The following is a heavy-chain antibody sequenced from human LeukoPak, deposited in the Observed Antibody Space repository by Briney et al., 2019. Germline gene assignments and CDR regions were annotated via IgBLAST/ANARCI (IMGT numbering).Heavy chain of an antibody. CDR3: ARRYVWFDP. J-gene: IGHJ5*02. V-gene: IGHV4-39*01. CDR2: IYYSRST. Sequence: IGSIYYSRSTYYTRPLNSRVTISVDTSKNQFSLKLSSVTAADTAVYYCARRYVWFDPWGQGTLVTVSS. D-gene: IGHD5-12*01.